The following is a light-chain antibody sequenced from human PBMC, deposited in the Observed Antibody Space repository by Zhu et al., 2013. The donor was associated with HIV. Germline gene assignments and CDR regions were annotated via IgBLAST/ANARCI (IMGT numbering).Light chain of an antibody. J-gene: IGKJ1*01. CDR2: AAS. CDR1: QGISNY. V-gene: IGKV1-27*01. CDR3: QKYNGAPKI. Sequence: GDRVTITCRASQGISNYLAWYQQKPGKPPKVLIFAASTLQSGVPSRFSGSGYGTDFTLTISSLQPEDVATYYCQKYNGAPKIFGQGTKVEIK.